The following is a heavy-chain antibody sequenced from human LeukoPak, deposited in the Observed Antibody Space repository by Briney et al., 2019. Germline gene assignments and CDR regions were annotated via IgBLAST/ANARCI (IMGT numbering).Heavy chain of an antibody. CDR1: GFTVSSNY. J-gene: IGHJ6*03. D-gene: IGHD1-7*01. CDR2: IYSGGST. V-gene: IGHV3-66*02. Sequence: GGSLRLSCAASGFTVSSNYMSWVRQAPWKGLEWVSVIYSGGSTYYADSVKGRFTISRDNSKNTLYLQMNSLRAEDTAVYYCARVVVTGTFYYYYMDVWGKGTTVTVSS. CDR3: ARVVVTGTFYYYYMDV.